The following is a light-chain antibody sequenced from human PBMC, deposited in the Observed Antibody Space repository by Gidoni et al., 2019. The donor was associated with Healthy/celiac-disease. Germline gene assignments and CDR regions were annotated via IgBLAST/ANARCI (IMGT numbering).Light chain of an antibody. J-gene: IGKJ4*01. CDR1: QSISSY. V-gene: IGKV1-39*01. CDR2: AAS. Sequence: DIQMNQSPSSLSASVGDRVTITCRASQSISSYLNWYQQKPGKAPKLLIYAASSLQSGVPSRFSGSGSGTDFTLTISILQPEDFATYYCQQSYSTPITFGGGTKVEIK. CDR3: QQSYSTPIT.